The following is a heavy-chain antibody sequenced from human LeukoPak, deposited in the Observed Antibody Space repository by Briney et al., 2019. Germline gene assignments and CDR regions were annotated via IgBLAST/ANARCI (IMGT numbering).Heavy chain of an antibody. CDR3: ARAAGYSSSWYSGDY. D-gene: IGHD6-13*01. CDR1: GFTFSSSA. J-gene: IGHJ4*02. Sequence: GGSLRLSCAASGFTFSSSAMSWVRQVPGKGLEWVSSISSSSSYIYYADSVKGRFTISRDNAKNSLYLQMNSLRAEDTAVYYCARAAGYSSSWYSGDYWGQGTLVTVSS. CDR2: ISSSSSYI. V-gene: IGHV3-21*01.